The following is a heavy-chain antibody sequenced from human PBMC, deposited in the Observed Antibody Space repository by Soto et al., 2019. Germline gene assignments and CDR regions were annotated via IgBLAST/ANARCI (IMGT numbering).Heavy chain of an antibody. J-gene: IGHJ6*02. Sequence: NPSETLSLTCSVSGGSVSGGSYQWTWIRQAPGKGLEWIGYVHFSGGTNYNPSLESRVTISIDTSRDQFSLKLTSLTAADTAVYFCARDNMATFDYHYYGMDVWGQGTTVT. CDR3: ARDNMATFDYHYYGMDV. CDR2: VHFSGGT. V-gene: IGHV4-61*01. CDR1: GGSVSGGSYQ. D-gene: IGHD5-12*01.